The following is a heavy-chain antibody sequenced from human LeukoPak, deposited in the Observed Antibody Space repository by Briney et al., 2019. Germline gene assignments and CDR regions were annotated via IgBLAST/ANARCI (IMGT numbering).Heavy chain of an antibody. J-gene: IGHJ5*02. Sequence: SETLSLTCAVYGGSFGGYYWSWIRQPPGKGLEWIGEINHSGSTNYNPSLKSRVTISVDTSKNQFSLKLSSVTAADTAVYYCARGTRTFDPWGQGTLVTVSS. CDR2: INHSGST. V-gene: IGHV4-34*01. CDR3: ARGTRTFDP. D-gene: IGHD2-2*01. CDR1: GGSFGGYY.